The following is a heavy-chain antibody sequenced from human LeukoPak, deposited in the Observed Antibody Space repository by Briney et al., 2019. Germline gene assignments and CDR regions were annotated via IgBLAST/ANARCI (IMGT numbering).Heavy chain of an antibody. CDR2: IYTSGST. J-gene: IGHJ6*03. D-gene: IGHD3-3*01. CDR1: GGSISSYY. CDR3: ARVGNHDFWSGYSPYYYYYMDV. V-gene: IGHV4-4*09. Sequence: SETLSLTCTVSGGSISSYYWSWIRQPPGKGLEWIGYIYTSGSTNYNPSLKSRVTISVDTSKNQFSLKLSSVTAADTAVYYCARVGNHDFWSGYSPYYYYYMDVWGKGTTVTVSS.